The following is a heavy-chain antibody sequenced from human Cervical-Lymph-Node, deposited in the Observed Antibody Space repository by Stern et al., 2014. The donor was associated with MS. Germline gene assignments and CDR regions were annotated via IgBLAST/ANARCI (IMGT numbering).Heavy chain of an antibody. Sequence: VQLVQSGAEVKKPGESLKISCKLSGYSFTIYYIAWVRQMPGKGLEWIGVIYPYDSDTTYSPSFQAQVTIAADKSITTASLQWSSLRASDTAMYYCARHVQGFDYWGQGTLVTVSS. CDR3: ARHVQGFDY. CDR1: GYSFTIYY. CDR2: IYPYDSDT. J-gene: IGHJ4*02. V-gene: IGHV5-51*01.